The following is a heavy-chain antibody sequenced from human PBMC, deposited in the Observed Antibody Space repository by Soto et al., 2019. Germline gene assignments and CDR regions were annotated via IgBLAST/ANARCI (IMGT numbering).Heavy chain of an antibody. J-gene: IGHJ4*02. V-gene: IGHV1-18*04. D-gene: IGHD2-15*01. Sequence: QVQLVQSGTEVKRPGASLKVSCKASGYTFTTYGFNWVRQAPGKGLEWMGWISPYNGDTNYAQNFQGRVTLTTDTSTSTAYMELRTLTSDDTAVYYCARTPRAQMIVLEAATRFDYWGQGTLVTVSS. CDR2: ISPYNGDT. CDR1: GYTFTTYG. CDR3: ARTPRAQMIVLEAATRFDY.